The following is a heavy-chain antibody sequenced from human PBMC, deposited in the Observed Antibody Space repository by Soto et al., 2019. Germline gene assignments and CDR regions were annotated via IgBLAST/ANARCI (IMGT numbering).Heavy chain of an antibody. CDR2: IYYSGST. D-gene: IGHD2-15*01. V-gene: IGHV4-59*01. CDR3: ARLPRRIPYFDY. J-gene: IGHJ4*02. Sequence: QVQLQESGPGLVKPSETLSLTCTVSGGSISSYYWSWIRQPPGKGLEWLGYIYYSGSTNYNPSLKSRVTISVDTSKHQFSLKLSSVTAADTAVYYCARLPRRIPYFDYWGQGTLVTVSS. CDR1: GGSISSYY.